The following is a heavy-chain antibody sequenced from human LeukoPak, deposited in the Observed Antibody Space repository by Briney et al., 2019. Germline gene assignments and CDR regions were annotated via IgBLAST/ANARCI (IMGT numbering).Heavy chain of an antibody. Sequence: GESLKISCRGSGYSFTSYWIGWVRQMPGKGLEWRGIIYPGDSATRYSPSFQGQVTISADKSISTAYLQWSSLKASDTAMYYCARQTRSSSWPYNWFDPWGQGTLVTVSS. J-gene: IGHJ5*02. D-gene: IGHD6-13*01. CDR3: ARQTRSSSWPYNWFDP. CDR2: IYPGDSAT. CDR1: GYSFTSYW. V-gene: IGHV5-51*01.